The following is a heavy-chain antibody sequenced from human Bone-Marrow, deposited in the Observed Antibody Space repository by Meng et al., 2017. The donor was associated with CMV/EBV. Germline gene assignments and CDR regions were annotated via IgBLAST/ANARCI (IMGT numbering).Heavy chain of an antibody. J-gene: IGHJ4*02. CDR1: GFTFSSYA. V-gene: IGHV3-30-3*01. D-gene: IGHD3-16*01. CDR2: ISYDGSNK. CDR3: ARGSVGAQKTPADY. Sequence: GGSLRLSCAASGFTFSSYAMHWVRQAPGKGLEWVAVISYDGSNKYYADSVKGRFTISRDNSKNTLYLQMNSLRAEDTAVYYCARGSVGAQKTPADYWGQGTLVTVSS.